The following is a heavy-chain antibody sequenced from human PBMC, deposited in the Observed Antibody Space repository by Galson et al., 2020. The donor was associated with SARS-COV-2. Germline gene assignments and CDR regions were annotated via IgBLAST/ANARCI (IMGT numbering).Heavy chain of an antibody. CDR3: ARGGRMLTLGYYYGMDV. Sequence: ASVKVSCKASGYTFTGYYMHWVRQAPGQGLEWMGWINPNSGGTNYAQKFQGRVTMTRDTSISTAYMELSRLRSDDTAVYYCARGGRMLTLGYYYGMDVWGQGTTVTVSS. V-gene: IGHV1-2*02. J-gene: IGHJ6*02. CDR2: INPNSGGT. CDR1: GYTFTGYY. D-gene: IGHD3-16*01.